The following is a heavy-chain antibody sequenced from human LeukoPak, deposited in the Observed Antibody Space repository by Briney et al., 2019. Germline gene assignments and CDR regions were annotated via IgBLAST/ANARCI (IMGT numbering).Heavy chain of an antibody. V-gene: IGHV3-13*01. CDR3: ARAAAGRGWIDY. CDR1: GFTFRSYD. J-gene: IGHJ4*02. D-gene: IGHD6-13*01. CDR2: IGTAGDT. Sequence: GGSLRLSCAASGFTFRSYDMHWVRQATGKGLEWVSAIGTAGDTYYPGSVKGRFTISRENAKNSLYLQMNSLRAGDTAVYYCARAAAGRGWIDYWGQGTLVTVSS.